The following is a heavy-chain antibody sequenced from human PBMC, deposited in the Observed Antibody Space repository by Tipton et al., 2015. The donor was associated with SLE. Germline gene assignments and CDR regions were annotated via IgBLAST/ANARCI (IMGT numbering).Heavy chain of an antibody. D-gene: IGHD1-26*01. J-gene: IGHJ4*02. Sequence: SGFTFSSYSMNWVRQAPGKGLEWVSSISSSSSYIYYADSVKGRFTISRDNAKNSLYLQMNSLRAEDTAVYYCARGGPGGSHNYFDYWGQGTLVTVSS. CDR1: GFTFSSYS. CDR2: ISSSSSYI. CDR3: ARGGPGGSHNYFDY. V-gene: IGHV3-21*01.